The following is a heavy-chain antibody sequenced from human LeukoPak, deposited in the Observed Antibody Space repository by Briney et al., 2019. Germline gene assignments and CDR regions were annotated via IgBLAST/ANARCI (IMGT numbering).Heavy chain of an antibody. D-gene: IGHD2/OR15-2a*01. J-gene: IGHJ3*01. V-gene: IGHV3-73*01. CDR3: VRTQRIEGNAIDL. CDR2: IRSEANSYAT. Sequence: GGSLKLSCAAPGFTFSGSAMHWVRQASGRGLEGVGRIRSEANSYATAYAVSVKDRFTISRDDSKNTAFLQMSSLKTEDTAVYYCVRTQRIEGNAIDLWGQGTMVTVSS. CDR1: GFTFSGSA.